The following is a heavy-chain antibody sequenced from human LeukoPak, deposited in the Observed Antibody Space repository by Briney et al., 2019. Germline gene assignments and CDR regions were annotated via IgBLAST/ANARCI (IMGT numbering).Heavy chain of an antibody. Sequence: GESLKISCKGSGYSFTSYWIGWVRQMPGKGLEWMGIIYPGDSDTRYSPSFQGQVTISADKSISTAYLQWSSLKASDTAMYYCARPTGIVVGAPDAFDIWGQGTMVTVSS. J-gene: IGHJ3*02. CDR1: GYSFTSYW. V-gene: IGHV5-51*01. CDR3: ARPTGIVVGAPDAFDI. D-gene: IGHD3-22*01. CDR2: IYPGDSDT.